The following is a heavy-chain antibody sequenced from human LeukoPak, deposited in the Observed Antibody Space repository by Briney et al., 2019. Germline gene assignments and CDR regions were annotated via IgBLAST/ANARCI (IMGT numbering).Heavy chain of an antibody. J-gene: IGHJ5*02. CDR1: GDTFSSYT. V-gene: IGHV1-69*05. CDR2: TIPIFGTA. Sequence: SVKVSCKASGDTFSSYTITWVRQAPGQGLEWMGGTIPIFGTANYAQKFQGRVTITTDESTSTAYMELSSLRSEDTAVYYCARGGIVVVPAAIPAWFDPWGQGTLVTVSS. D-gene: IGHD2-2*01. CDR3: ARGGIVVVPAAIPAWFDP.